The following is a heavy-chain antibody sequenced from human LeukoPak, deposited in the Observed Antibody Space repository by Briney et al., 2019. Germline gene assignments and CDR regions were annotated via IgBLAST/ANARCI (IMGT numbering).Heavy chain of an antibody. Sequence: ASVKVSCKVSGYTLTELSMHWVRQAPGQGLEWMGIINPSGGSTSYAQKFQGRVTMTRDTSTSTVYMELSSLRSEDTAVYYCARGPYDSSGYYLYYFDYWGQGTLVTVSS. J-gene: IGHJ4*02. D-gene: IGHD3-22*01. V-gene: IGHV1-46*01. CDR3: ARGPYDSSGYYLYYFDY. CDR1: GYTLTELS. CDR2: INPSGGST.